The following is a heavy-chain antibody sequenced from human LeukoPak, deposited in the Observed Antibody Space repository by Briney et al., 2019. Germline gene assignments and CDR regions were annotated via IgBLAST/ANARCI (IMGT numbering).Heavy chain of an antibody. V-gene: IGHV3-7*01. CDR3: AKDLGYSSSWYLPRGPFDY. J-gene: IGHJ4*02. CDR1: GFTFSSYA. D-gene: IGHD6-13*01. Sequence: PGRSLRLSCAASGFTFSSYAMHWVRQAPGKGLEWVANIKQDGSEKYYVDSVKGRFTISRDNAKNSLYLQMNSLRAEDTAVYYCAKDLGYSSSWYLPRGPFDYWGQGTLVTVSS. CDR2: IKQDGSEK.